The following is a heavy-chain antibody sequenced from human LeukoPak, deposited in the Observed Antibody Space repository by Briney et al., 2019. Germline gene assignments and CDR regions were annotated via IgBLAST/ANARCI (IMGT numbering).Heavy chain of an antibody. V-gene: IGHV1-2*02. CDR3: ARVRDFDH. CDR1: GYTFTGYY. CDR2: VIPNSGGT. J-gene: IGHJ4*02. Sequence: GASVKVSCKASGYTFTGYYIHWVRQAPGQGLEWMGCVIPNSGGTKYAQKFQGRVTMTRDTSISTAYMELTSLTSDDAAIYYCARVRDFDHWGQGTLVTVSS.